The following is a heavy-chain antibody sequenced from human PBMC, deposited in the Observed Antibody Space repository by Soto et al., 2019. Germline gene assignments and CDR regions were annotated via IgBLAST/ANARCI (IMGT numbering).Heavy chain of an antibody. V-gene: IGHV3-11*06. Sequence: GGSLRLSCAASGFTFSDYYMSWIRQAPGKGLEWVSYISSSSSYTNYADSVKGRFTISRDNAKNSLYLQMNSLRAEDTAVYYCARDGETYCSSTSCLTFPSDYGMDVWGQGTTVTVSS. J-gene: IGHJ6*02. D-gene: IGHD2-2*01. CDR1: GFTFSDYY. CDR2: ISSSSSYT. CDR3: ARDGETYCSSTSCLTFPSDYGMDV.